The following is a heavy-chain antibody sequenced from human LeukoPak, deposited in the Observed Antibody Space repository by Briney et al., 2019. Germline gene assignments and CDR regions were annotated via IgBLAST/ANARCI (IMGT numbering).Heavy chain of an antibody. CDR2: INPNSGGT. CDR1: GYTFTGYY. J-gene: IGHJ4*02. V-gene: IGHV1-2*02. Sequence: ASVKVSCKASGYTFTGYYMHWVRQAPGQGLEWMGWINPNSGGTNYAQKFQGRVTMTRDTSISTAYMELSRLRSDDTAVYYCARDLKPGIAVAGICYWGQGTLVTVSS. CDR3: ARDLKPGIAVAGICY. D-gene: IGHD6-19*01.